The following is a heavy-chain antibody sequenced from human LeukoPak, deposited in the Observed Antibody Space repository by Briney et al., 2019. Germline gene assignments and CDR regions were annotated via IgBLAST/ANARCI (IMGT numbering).Heavy chain of an antibody. D-gene: IGHD3-10*01. CDR2: LNEGGTEK. CDR1: RFTFSSYW. V-gene: IGHV3-7*01. J-gene: IGHJ4*02. Sequence: PGGSLRLSCAASRFTFSSYWMSWVRQAPGRGLEWVANLNEGGTEKYYVDSVKGRFTISRDNTKNSVYLQMNSLRAEDTAVYYCARRDTRGSYYYDCWGQGTLVTVSS. CDR3: ARRDTRGSYYYDC.